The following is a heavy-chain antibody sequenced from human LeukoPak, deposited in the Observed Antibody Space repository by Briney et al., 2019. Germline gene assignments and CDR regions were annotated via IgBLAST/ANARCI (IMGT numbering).Heavy chain of an antibody. CDR2: MNPNSGNT. J-gene: IGHJ4*02. V-gene: IGHV1-8*01. CDR3: TRGSSGRRDN. CDR1: GYTFTSCD. D-gene: IGHD6-19*01. Sequence: ASVKVSCKASGYTFTSCDINWVRQAAGQGLEWMGWMNPNSGNTGYGQSFQGRITMTRDISIGTAYMELSNLTSEDAAIYYCTRGSSGRRDNWGQGTLVTVSA.